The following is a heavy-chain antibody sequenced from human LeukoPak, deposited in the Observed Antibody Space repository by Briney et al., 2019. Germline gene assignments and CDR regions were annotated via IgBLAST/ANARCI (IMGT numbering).Heavy chain of an antibody. CDR3: AKDAYLIAVAGNYFDY. CDR1: GFTFSSYA. J-gene: IGHJ4*02. Sequence: VGSLRLSCAASGFTFSSYAMSWVRQAPGKGLEWVSAISGSGGSTYYADSVKGRFTISRDNSKNTLYLQMNSLRAEDTAVYYCAKDAYLIAVAGNYFDYWGQGTLVTVSS. D-gene: IGHD6-19*01. V-gene: IGHV3-23*01. CDR2: ISGSGGST.